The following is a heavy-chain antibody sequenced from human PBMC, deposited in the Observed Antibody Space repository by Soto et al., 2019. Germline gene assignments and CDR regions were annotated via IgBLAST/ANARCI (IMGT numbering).Heavy chain of an antibody. CDR2: IYSGGST. Sequence: EVHLVETGGGLIQPGGSLRLSCAASGLSVSSSDMGWVRQASGKGLEWVSVIYSGGSTHDADSVKGRFTISRDNSKNTVHLQMNSLRVDDTAVYFCSTSSRNEYHFAMDAWGQGTTVIVSS. D-gene: IGHD6-6*01. V-gene: IGHV3-53*02. CDR3: STSSRNEYHFAMDA. J-gene: IGHJ6*02. CDR1: GLSVSSSD.